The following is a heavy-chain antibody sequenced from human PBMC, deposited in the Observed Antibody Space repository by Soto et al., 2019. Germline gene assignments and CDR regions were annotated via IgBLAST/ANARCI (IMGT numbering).Heavy chain of an antibody. D-gene: IGHD5-12*01. V-gene: IGHV4-30-2*06. CDR3: SRGAGYDPFDY. J-gene: IGHJ4*02. CDR1: GGSMSYGGFS. Sequence: PSETLSLTCTVSGGSMSYGGFSWSWIRQSPGKGLEWIGYISRLDNPYFHPSFKGRVTMSIDRSRNQFYLNMSSMTAADRAEYNFSRGAGYDPFDYWGQGVLVTSPQ. CDR2: ISRLDNP.